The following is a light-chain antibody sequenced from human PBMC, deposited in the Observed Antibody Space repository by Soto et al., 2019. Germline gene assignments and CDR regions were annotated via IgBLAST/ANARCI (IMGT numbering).Light chain of an antibody. J-gene: IGKJ1*01. CDR3: QQYNDNWT. Sequence: DIQMTQSPSTLSASVGDRVTITCRASQSVSRWLAWYRQKPGKAPTLLIYKASTLESGVPSRFSGSGSGTEFTLAISSLQPDDSATYYCQQYNDNWTFGQGTKVEIK. CDR1: QSVSRW. V-gene: IGKV1-5*03. CDR2: KAS.